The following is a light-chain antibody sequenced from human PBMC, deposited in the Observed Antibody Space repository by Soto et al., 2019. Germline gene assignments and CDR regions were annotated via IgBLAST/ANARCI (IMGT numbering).Light chain of an antibody. CDR1: SSDVGGYNF. CDR2: DVS. CDR3: SSYTSSSYVV. V-gene: IGLV2-14*01. J-gene: IGLJ2*01. Sequence: QSALTQPASVSGSPGQSITISCTGTSSDVGGYNFVSWYQQHPGKAPKLMIYDVSKRPSGVSNRFSGSKSGNTASLTISGPQAEDEADYCCSSYTSSSYVVFGGGTKLTVL.